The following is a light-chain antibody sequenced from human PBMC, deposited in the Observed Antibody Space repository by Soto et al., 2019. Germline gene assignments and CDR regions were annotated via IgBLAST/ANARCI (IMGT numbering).Light chain of an antibody. Sequence: IVLTQSPATLSLSPGERATLSCRASQSVSSYLACYHQNPGEAPRLLIYDASSRATGIPARFSGSGSGTDFTLTISSLEPEDFAVYYCQQRSNWPLWTFGQGTKVEIK. CDR1: QSVSSY. CDR3: QQRSNWPLWT. CDR2: DAS. V-gene: IGKV3-11*01. J-gene: IGKJ1*01.